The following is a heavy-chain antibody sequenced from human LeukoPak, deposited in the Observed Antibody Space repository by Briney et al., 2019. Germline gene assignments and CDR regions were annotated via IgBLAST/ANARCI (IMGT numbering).Heavy chain of an antibody. J-gene: IGHJ6*03. Sequence: GGSLRLSCAASGFTFSSYWMHWVRQAPGKGLVWVSRINSDGTSTSYADSVKGRFTISRDNAKNTLYLQMNSLRAEDTAVYYCARGIQLRYGSGSYYPPRYYYYMDVWGKGTTVTVSS. CDR2: INSDGTST. CDR3: ARGIQLRYGSGSYYPPRYYYYMDV. V-gene: IGHV3-74*01. D-gene: IGHD3-10*01. CDR1: GFTFSSYW.